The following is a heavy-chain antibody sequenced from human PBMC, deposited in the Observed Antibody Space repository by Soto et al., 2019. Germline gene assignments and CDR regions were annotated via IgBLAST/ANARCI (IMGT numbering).Heavy chain of an antibody. CDR3: ARDESMIVVVIPSYYYYGMDV. Sequence: ASVKVSCKASGYTFTSYGISWVRQAPGQGLEWMGWISAYNGNTNYAQKLQGRVTMTTDTSTSTAYMELRSLRSDDTAVYYCARDESMIVVVIPSYYYYGMDVWG. V-gene: IGHV1-18*01. J-gene: IGHJ6*02. D-gene: IGHD3-22*01. CDR2: ISAYNGNT. CDR1: GYTFTSYG.